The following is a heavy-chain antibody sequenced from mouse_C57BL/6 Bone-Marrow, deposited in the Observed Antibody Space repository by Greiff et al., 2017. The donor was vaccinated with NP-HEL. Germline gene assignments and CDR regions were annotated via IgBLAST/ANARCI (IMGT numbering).Heavy chain of an antibody. CDR2: IWTGGGT. V-gene: IGHV2-9-1*01. CDR1: GFSLTSYA. Sequence: QVQLKESGPGLVAPSQSLSITCTVSGFSLTSYAISWVRQPPGKGLEWLGVIWTGGGTNYNSALKSRLSISKDNSKSQVFLKMNSLQTDDTARYYCARDYYGSRGDYWYCDVWGTGTTVTVSS. CDR3: ARDYYGSRGDYWYCDV. J-gene: IGHJ1*03. D-gene: IGHD1-1*01.